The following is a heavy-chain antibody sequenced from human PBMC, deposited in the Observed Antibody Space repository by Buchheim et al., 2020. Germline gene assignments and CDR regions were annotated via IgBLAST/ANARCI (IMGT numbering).Heavy chain of an antibody. Sequence: QVQLVQSGAEVKKPGASVKVSCKASGYTFTGYYMHWVRQAPGQGLEWMGRINPNSGGTNYAQTFQGRVTMTRDTSISTAYLELSRLRSDDTAVDYCVTIFGVVIIGSLDYWGQGTL. CDR1: GYTFTGYY. V-gene: IGHV1-2*06. D-gene: IGHD3-3*01. J-gene: IGHJ4*02. CDR2: INPNSGGT. CDR3: VTIFGVVIIGSLDY.